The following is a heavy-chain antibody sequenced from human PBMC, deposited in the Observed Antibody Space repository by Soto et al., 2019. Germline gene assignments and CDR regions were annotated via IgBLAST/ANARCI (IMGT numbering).Heavy chain of an antibody. CDR1: GFTFSSYA. Sequence: GGSLRLSCSASGFTFSSYAMHWVRQAPGKGLEYVSAISSNGGSTYYADSVKGRFTISRDNSKNTLYLQMSSLRAEDTAVYYCVKDGGFDDMVTSVPYLDYWGQGTLVTVSS. V-gene: IGHV3-64D*08. CDR3: VKDGGFDDMVTSVPYLDY. D-gene: IGHD5-18*01. J-gene: IGHJ4*02. CDR2: ISSNGGST.